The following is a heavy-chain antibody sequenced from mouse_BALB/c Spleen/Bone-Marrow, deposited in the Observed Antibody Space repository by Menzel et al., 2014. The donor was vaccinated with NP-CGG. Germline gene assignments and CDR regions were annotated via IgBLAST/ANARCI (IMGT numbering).Heavy chain of an antibody. D-gene: IGHD2-1*01. V-gene: IGHV5-6-3*01. J-gene: IGHJ2*01. CDR1: GFTFSNYG. Sequence: EVMLVESGGGLVQPGGSLKLSCAASGFTFSNYGMSWVRQTPDKRLELVATINGNGGSTYYPDSVKGRFTISRVTAKNTLYLQMSSLKSEETAMYYCVRGNYGNYVDYFDFWGQGTTLTVSS. CDR3: VRGNYGNYVDYFDF. CDR2: INGNGGST.